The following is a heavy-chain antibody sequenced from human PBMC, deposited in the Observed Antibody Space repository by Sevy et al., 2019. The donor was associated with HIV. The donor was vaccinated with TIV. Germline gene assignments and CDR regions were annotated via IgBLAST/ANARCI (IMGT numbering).Heavy chain of an antibody. D-gene: IGHD1-26*01. CDR3: AGENAWGRGYS. CDR1: GGSITSLY. J-gene: IGHJ4*02. Sequence: SETLSLTCTVSGGSITSLYWNWIRQPPGKGLEWIANIYYNGHINYNPSLKIRVTLSLDTSKNQFSLRLSSVTAAATAMYYCAGENAWGRGYSWGQGTLVTVSS. V-gene: IGHV4-59*08. CDR2: IYYNGHI.